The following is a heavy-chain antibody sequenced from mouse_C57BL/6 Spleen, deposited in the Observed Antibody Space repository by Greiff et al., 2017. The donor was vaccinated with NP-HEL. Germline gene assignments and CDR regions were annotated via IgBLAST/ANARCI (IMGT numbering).Heavy chain of an antibody. J-gene: IGHJ2*01. CDR2: INPNNGGT. CDR3: AREEATGRDYFDY. Sequence: EVKLQQSGPELVKPGASVKISCKASGYTFTDYYMNWVKQSHGKSLEWIGDINPNNGGTSYNQKFKGKATLTVDKSSSTAYMELRSLTSEDSAVYYCAREEATGRDYFDYWGQGTTLTVSS. CDR1: GYTFTDYY. D-gene: IGHD4-1*02. V-gene: IGHV1-26*01.